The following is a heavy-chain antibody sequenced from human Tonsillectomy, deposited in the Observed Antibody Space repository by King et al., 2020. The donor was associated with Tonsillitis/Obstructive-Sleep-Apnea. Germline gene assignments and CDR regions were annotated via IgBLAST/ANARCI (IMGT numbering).Heavy chain of an antibody. Sequence: QLQESGPGLVKPSETLSLTCTVSGGSISSSSYYWGWIRQPPGKGLEWIGSIYYSGSTYYNPSLKSRVTISVDTSKNQFSLKLSSVTAADTAVYYCAGPSCSSTSCYFDYWGQGTLVTVSS. D-gene: IGHD2-2*01. CDR2: IYYSGST. J-gene: IGHJ4*02. V-gene: IGHV4-39*01. CDR3: AGPSCSSTSCYFDY. CDR1: GGSISSSSYY.